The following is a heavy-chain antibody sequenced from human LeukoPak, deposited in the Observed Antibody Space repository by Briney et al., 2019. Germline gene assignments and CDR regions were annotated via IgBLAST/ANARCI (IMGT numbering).Heavy chain of an antibody. Sequence: SEILSLTCAVYGGSFSGYYWSWIRQPPGKGLEWIGEINHSGSTNYNPSLKSRVTISVVTSKNQFSLKLSSVTAADTAVYYCARLRAVVTPAYWGQGTLVTVSS. V-gene: IGHV4-34*01. CDR1: GGSFSGYY. D-gene: IGHD4-23*01. J-gene: IGHJ4*02. CDR2: INHSGST. CDR3: ARLRAVVTPAY.